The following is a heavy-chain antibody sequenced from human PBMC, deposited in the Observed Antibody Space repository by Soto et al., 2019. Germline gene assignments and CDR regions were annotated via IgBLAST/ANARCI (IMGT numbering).Heavy chain of an antibody. V-gene: IGHV3-23*01. Sequence: GGSLRLSCAASGFTFSNYAMSWVRQAPGKGLEWVSTISGSGGSKYYADSVKGRFTISRDNSKNTLFLQMNSLRAEDTAVYYCAKGVFWSGSYIDDWGQGTLVTVSS. D-gene: IGHD3-3*01. CDR1: GFTFSNYA. J-gene: IGHJ4*02. CDR2: ISGSGGSK. CDR3: AKGVFWSGSYIDD.